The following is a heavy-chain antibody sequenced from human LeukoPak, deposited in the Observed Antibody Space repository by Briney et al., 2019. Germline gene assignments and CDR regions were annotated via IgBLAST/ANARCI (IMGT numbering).Heavy chain of an antibody. J-gene: IGHJ4*02. V-gene: IGHV4-59*08. CDR1: GGSISSYY. Sequence: PSETLSLTCTVSGGSISSYYWSWIRQPPGKGLEWIGYIYSSGSTNYNPSLKSRVTISVDTSKNQFSLKLSSVTAADTAVYYCARHAYSSSWYPFGFWGQGTLVTVSS. D-gene: IGHD6-13*01. CDR2: IYSSGST. CDR3: ARHAYSSSWYPFGF.